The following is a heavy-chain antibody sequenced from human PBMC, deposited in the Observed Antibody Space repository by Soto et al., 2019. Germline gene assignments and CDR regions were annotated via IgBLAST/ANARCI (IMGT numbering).Heavy chain of an antibody. D-gene: IGHD2-15*01. CDR3: VRRARPMGCSGGSCYDPSFDY. CDR2: IYYSGST. J-gene: IGHJ4*02. Sequence: QLQLQESGPGLVKPSETLSLTCTVSGGSISSSSYYWGWIRQPPGKGLEWIGSIYYSGSTYYNPSLKIRFTISGDTSKNQFSLKLSSVTAADTAVYYCVRRARPMGCSGGSCYDPSFDYWGQGTLVTVSS. V-gene: IGHV4-39*01. CDR1: GGSISSSSYY.